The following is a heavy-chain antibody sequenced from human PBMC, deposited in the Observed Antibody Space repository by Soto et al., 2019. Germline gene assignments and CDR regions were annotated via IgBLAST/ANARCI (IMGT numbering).Heavy chain of an antibody. D-gene: IGHD3-10*01. J-gene: IGHJ6*02. Sequence: QVQLVQSGAEVKKPGASVKVSCKASGYSFISSDINWGRQATGQGLEWMGWMNPNSGKTGYAQKFQGMGTMTRNTSISTVYMELSSLRSEDTAVYYCARGSRFGVMDVWGQGTTVTVSS. CDR3: ARGSRFGVMDV. CDR1: GYSFISSD. V-gene: IGHV1-8*01. CDR2: MNPNSGKT.